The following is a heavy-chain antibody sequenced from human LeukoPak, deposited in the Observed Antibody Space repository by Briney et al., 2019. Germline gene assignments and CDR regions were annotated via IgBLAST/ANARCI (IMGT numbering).Heavy chain of an antibody. Sequence: PSETLSLTCAVYGGSFSGYYWSWIRQPPGKGLEWIGEINHSGSTNYNPSLKSRVTISVDTSKNQFSLKLSSATAADTAVYYCARTRGGGDCYGYWGQGTLVTVSS. V-gene: IGHV4-34*01. CDR2: INHSGST. CDR1: GGSFSGYY. J-gene: IGHJ4*02. CDR3: ARTRGGGDCYGY. D-gene: IGHD2-21*01.